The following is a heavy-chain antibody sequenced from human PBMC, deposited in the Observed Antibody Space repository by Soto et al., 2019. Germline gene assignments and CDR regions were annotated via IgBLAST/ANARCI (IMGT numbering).Heavy chain of an antibody. D-gene: IGHD3-22*01. J-gene: IGHJ5*02. CDR3: ASAYDSSGYYFLSWFDP. CDR2: IYYSGST. V-gene: IGHV4-31*03. CDR1: GGSISSGGYY. Sequence: KSSETLSLTCTVSGGSISSGGYYWIWIRHHPGKGLEWIGYIYYSGSTYYNPSLKSRVTISVDTSKNQFSLKLSSVTAADTAVYYCASAYDSSGYYFLSWFDPWGQGTLVTVSS.